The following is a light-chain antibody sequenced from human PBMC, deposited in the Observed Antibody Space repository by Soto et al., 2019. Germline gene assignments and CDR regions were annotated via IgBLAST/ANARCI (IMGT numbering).Light chain of an antibody. J-gene: IGKJ4*01. V-gene: IGKV3-15*01. CDR1: QNVSNH. CDR2: GTS. CDR3: QQYNEWPLT. Sequence: EIVMTQSPATLSVSPGERATLSCMASQNVSNHLAWYQQKPGQAPSLLIYGTSTRATGFPARFSGSASGTDFTLTISSLQSEDFAVYYCQQYNEWPLTFGGGTKVDI.